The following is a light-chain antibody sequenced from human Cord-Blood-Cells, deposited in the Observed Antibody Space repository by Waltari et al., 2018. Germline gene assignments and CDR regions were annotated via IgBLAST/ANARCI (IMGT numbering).Light chain of an antibody. V-gene: IGLV2-11*02. J-gene: IGLJ3*02. CDR1: SSDVGGYNY. CDR3: CSYAGSYTFWV. CDR2: DVS. Sequence: QSALTQPRSVSGSPGQSVTISCTGTSSDVGGYNYVSWYPPHPGKAPKLMIYDVSKRPSGVPDRFSGSKSGNTASLTISGLQAEDEADYYCCSYAGSYTFWVFGGGTKLTVL.